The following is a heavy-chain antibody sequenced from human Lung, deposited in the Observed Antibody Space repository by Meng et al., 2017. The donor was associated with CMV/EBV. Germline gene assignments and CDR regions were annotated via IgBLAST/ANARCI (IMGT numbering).Heavy chain of an antibody. CDR2: IYYSGST. CDR3: ARSKGYCSGGSCISRFDP. CDR1: GGSFSGGYY. Sequence: SXTXSLXCTVSGGSFSGGYYWSWIRQHPGKGLELIGYIYYSGSTNYNPSLKSRVTMSIDTSKNQFSLKLTSVTAADTAVYYCARSKGYCSGGSCISRFDPWXQGTXVNGAS. D-gene: IGHD2-15*01. J-gene: IGHJ5*02. V-gene: IGHV4-31*03.